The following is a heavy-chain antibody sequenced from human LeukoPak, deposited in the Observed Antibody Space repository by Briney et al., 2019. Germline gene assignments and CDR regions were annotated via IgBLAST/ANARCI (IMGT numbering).Heavy chain of an antibody. J-gene: IGHJ1*01. Sequence: GASVKVSCKASGYTFTGYYLHWVRQAPGQGLDWMGWINPNSGGTTYAQNFKGRVTVTWDTSISTAYVELSRLRSDDTAVYYCAREWELLRKYLYHWGQGTLVTVSS. CDR2: INPNSGGT. V-gene: IGHV1-2*02. CDR3: AREWELLRKYLYH. D-gene: IGHD1-26*01. CDR1: GYTFTGYY.